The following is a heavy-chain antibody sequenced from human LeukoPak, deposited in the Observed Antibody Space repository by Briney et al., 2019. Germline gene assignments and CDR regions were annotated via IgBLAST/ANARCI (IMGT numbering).Heavy chain of an antibody. CDR3: ARGRSVGATRSFDY. CDR2: ISGSGGST. J-gene: IGHJ4*02. V-gene: IGHV3-23*01. D-gene: IGHD1-26*01. CDR1: GFTFSSYA. Sequence: GESLRLSCAASGFTFSSYAMSWVRQAPGKGREWVSDISGSGGSTYYTDSVKGRFTISRDNSKDTLYLHMNSLRAEDTAVYYCARGRSVGATRSFDYWGQGTLVTVSS.